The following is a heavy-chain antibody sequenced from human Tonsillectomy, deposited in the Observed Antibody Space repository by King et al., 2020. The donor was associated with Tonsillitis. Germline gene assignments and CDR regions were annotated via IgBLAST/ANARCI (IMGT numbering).Heavy chain of an antibody. J-gene: IGHJ4*02. CDR3: AKDLGSSLDY. D-gene: IGHD2-15*01. CDR2: ISYDGSNK. V-gene: IGHV3-30*18. CDR1: GFTFSSYG. Sequence: VQLVESGGGVVQPGRSLRLSCAASGFTFSSYGMHWVRQAPGKGLEWVAVISYDGSNKYYADSVKGRFTISRDNSKNTLYLQMNSLRAEDTAVYYCAKDLGSSLDYWGQGTLVTVSS.